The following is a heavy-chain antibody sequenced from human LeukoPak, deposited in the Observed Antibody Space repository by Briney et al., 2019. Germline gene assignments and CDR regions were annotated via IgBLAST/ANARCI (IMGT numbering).Heavy chain of an antibody. D-gene: IGHD1-1*01. CDR2: IYSGGST. J-gene: IGHJ3*02. CDR1: GFTFSSNY. CDR3: AGQTGTTYRDAFDI. Sequence: GGSLRLSCAASGFTFSSNYMSWVRQAPGKGLEWVSVIYSGGSTYYADSVKGRFTISRDNSKNTLYLQMNSLRAEDTAVYYCAGQTGTTYRDAFDIWGQGTMVTVSS. V-gene: IGHV3-66*04.